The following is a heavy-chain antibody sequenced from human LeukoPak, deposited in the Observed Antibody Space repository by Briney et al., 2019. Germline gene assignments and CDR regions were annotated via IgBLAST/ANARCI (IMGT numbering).Heavy chain of an antibody. D-gene: IGHD6-13*01. CDR2: IYYSGST. J-gene: IGHJ1*01. CDR3: ASASVAAAGTFDFQH. Sequence: SETLSLTCTVSGGSISSYYWSWIRQPPGKGLEWIGYIYYSGSTNYNPSLKSRVTISVDTSKNQFSLQLRSMTAADTAVYYCASASVAAAGTFDFQHWGQGTLVTVSS. V-gene: IGHV4-59*01. CDR1: GGSISSYY.